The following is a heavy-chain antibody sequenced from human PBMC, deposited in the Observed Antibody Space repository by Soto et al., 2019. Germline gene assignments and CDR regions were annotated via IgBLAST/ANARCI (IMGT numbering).Heavy chain of an antibody. CDR3: ARTTILENYFDL. Sequence: PSETLSLTCTVSGDSFSSYYWSWVRQSPGKGLEWIAYIYYTGSIIYNPSLKSRVSMSVDLSMKQFSLQLHSVTAADTAVYFCARTTILENYFDLWGQGTLVTVS. V-gene: IGHV4-59*01. CDR2: IYYTGSI. D-gene: IGHD3-9*01. J-gene: IGHJ4*02. CDR1: GDSFSSYY.